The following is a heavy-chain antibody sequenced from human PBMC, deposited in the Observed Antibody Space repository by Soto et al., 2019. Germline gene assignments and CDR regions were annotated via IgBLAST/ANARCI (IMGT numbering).Heavy chain of an antibody. J-gene: IGHJ4*02. V-gene: IGHV5-51*01. Sequence: GESLKISCKGSVYSFTSYWIGWLRQMPGKGLEWMGIIYPGDSDTRYSPSFQGQVTISADKSISTAYLQWSSLKASDTAMYYCAKLGAYDILTGYYYIWGQGTLVTSPQ. CDR1: VYSFTSYW. D-gene: IGHD3-9*01. CDR2: IYPGDSDT. CDR3: AKLGAYDILTGYYYI.